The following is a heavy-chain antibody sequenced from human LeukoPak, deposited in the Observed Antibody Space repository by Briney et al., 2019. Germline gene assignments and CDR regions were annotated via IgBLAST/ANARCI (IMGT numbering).Heavy chain of an antibody. CDR1: GGSISSYY. V-gene: IGHV4-59*01. J-gene: IGHJ4*02. Sequence: PSETLSLTCTVSGGSISSYYWSWIRQPPGKGLEWIGYIYYSGSTNYNPSLKSRVTISVDTSKNQFSLKLSSMTAADTAVYYCAREVLWFGELSGRGFDYWGQGTLVTVSS. CDR2: IYYSGST. D-gene: IGHD3-10*01. CDR3: AREVLWFGELSGRGFDY.